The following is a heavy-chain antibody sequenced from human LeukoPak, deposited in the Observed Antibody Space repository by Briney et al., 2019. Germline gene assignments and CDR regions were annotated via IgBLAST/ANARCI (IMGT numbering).Heavy chain of an antibody. CDR1: GGSISSYY. D-gene: IGHD3-10*01. V-gene: IGHV4-4*07. J-gene: IGHJ5*02. CDR3: ARERSMVRGMSWFDP. Sequence: SETLSLTYTVSGGSISSYYWSWIRQPAGKGLEWIGRIYTSGSTNYNPSLKSRVTMSVDTSKNQFSLKLRSVIAADTAVYYCARERSMVRGMSWFDPWGQGTLVTVSS. CDR2: IYTSGST.